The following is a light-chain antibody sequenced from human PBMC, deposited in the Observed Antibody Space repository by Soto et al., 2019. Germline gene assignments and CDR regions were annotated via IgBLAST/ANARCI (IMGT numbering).Light chain of an antibody. V-gene: IGKV1-9*01. J-gene: IGKJ3*01. Sequence: IQLTQSPSSLSASVGDRVTITCRASQGISSYLAWYQQKPGKAPKLLIYAASTLQSGVPSRFSGGGSGTDFTLTISSLQPEDFATYYCQQFNSYPRTFGPGTKVDNK. CDR2: AAS. CDR1: QGISSY. CDR3: QQFNSYPRT.